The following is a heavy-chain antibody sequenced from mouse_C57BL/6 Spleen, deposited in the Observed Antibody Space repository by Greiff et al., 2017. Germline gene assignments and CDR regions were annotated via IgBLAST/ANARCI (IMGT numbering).Heavy chain of an antibody. CDR3: ARDPITTVVATSYYFDY. J-gene: IGHJ2*01. Sequence: VQLQQPGAELVKPGASVKLSCKASGYTFTSYWMHWVKQRPGQGLEWIGMIHPNSGSTNYNEKFKSKATLTVDKSSSTAYMQLSSLTSEDSAVYYCARDPITTVVATSYYFDYWGQGTTLTVSS. CDR2: IHPNSGST. CDR1: GYTFTSYW. V-gene: IGHV1-64*01. D-gene: IGHD1-1*01.